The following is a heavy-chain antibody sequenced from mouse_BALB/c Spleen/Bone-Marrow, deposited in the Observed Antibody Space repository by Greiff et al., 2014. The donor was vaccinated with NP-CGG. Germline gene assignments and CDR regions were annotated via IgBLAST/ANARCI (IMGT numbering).Heavy chain of an antibody. J-gene: IGHJ3*01. CDR2: INPSNGRT. V-gene: IGHV1S81*02. CDR3: ARDYYEKGRFPY. Sequence: QVQLQQSGAELVKPGASVKLSCKASGYTFTSYWMHWVKQRPGQGLEWIGEINPSNGRTNYNEKFKSRATLTVDKSSSTAYMQLNSLTSEDSAVYYCARDYYEKGRFPYWGQGTLVIVSA. D-gene: IGHD2-4*01. CDR1: GYTFTSYW.